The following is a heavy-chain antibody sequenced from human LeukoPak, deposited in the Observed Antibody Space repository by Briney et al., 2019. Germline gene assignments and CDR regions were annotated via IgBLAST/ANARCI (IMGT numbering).Heavy chain of an antibody. J-gene: IGHJ5*02. CDR3: ARNLASPYYYGSGTFKVNWFDP. D-gene: IGHD3-10*01. V-gene: IGHV4-30-2*02. Sequence: SETLSLTCAVSGGSISSGGYSWSWIRQPPGKGLEWIGYIYHSGSTYYNPSLKSRVTISVDTSKNQFSLKLSSVTAADTAVYYCARNLASPYYYGSGTFKVNWFDPWGQGTLVTVSS. CDR2: IYHSGST. CDR1: GGSISSGGYS.